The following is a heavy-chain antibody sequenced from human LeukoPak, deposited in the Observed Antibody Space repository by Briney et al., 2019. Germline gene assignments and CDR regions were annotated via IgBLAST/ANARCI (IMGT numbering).Heavy chain of an antibody. Sequence: GGSLRLSCAASGFTFSNPWMSWVRQAPGKGLEWVSAINGRGDNTYYADFVKGRFTISRDNSKSTVYLQMNSLRTEDTAVYYCAKDRVSPGFNWFDPWGQGTLVTVSS. CDR2: INGRGDNT. J-gene: IGHJ5*02. CDR3: AKDRVSPGFNWFDP. V-gene: IGHV3-23*01. D-gene: IGHD2/OR15-2a*01. CDR1: GFTFSNPW.